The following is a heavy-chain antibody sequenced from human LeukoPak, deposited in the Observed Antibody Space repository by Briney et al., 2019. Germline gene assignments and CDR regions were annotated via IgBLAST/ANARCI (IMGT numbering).Heavy chain of an antibody. V-gene: IGHV3-53*01. Sequence: GGSLRLSCAASGFTDSRNYMSWVRQAPGKGLEWVSIIYSGGSTFYADSVKGRFNISRDNSKNTLYLQMNSLRAEDTAVYYCARGGSYLSAFDIWGQGTMVTVSS. J-gene: IGHJ3*02. CDR1: GFTDSRNY. CDR3: ARGGSYLSAFDI. CDR2: IYSGGST. D-gene: IGHD1-26*01.